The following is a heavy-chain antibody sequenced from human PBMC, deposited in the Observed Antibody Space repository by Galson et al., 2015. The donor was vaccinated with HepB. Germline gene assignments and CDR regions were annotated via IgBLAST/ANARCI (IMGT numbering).Heavy chain of an antibody. V-gene: IGHV4-34*01. Sequence: ETLSLTCAVYGGSFSGYYWSWIRQPPGKGLEWIGEINHSGSTNYNPSLKSRVTISVDTSRNQFSLKLSSVTAADTAVYYCARGKSQLTGQSYYYYGMDVWGQGTTVTVSS. J-gene: IGHJ6*02. CDR2: INHSGST. D-gene: IGHD7-27*01. CDR3: ARGKSQLTGQSYYYYGMDV. CDR1: GGSFSGYY.